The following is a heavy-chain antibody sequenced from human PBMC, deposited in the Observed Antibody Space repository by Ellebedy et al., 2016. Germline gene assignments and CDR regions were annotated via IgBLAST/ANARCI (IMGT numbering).Heavy chain of an antibody. V-gene: IGHV4-61*01. CDR3: AGYCSSTSCYTGWFNP. D-gene: IGHD2-2*02. CDR2: IYYSGST. J-gene: IGHJ5*02. Sequence: SETLSLTXTVSGGSVSSGSYYWSWIRQPPGKGLEWIGYIYYSGSTNYNPSLKSRVTISVDTSKNQFSLKLSSVTAADTAVYYCAGYCSSTSCYTGWFNPWGQGTLVTVSS. CDR1: GGSVSSGSYY.